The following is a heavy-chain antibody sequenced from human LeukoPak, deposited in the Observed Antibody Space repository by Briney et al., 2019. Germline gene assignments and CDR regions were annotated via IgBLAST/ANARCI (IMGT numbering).Heavy chain of an antibody. V-gene: IGHV4-61*02. Sequence: PSQTLSLTCTVSGGSISSGSYYWSWIRQPAGKGLEWIGRIYTSGSTNYNPSLKSRVTISVDTSKNQFSLKLSSVIAADTAVYYCARELTVTTVFDYWGQGTLVTVSS. CDR2: IYTSGST. D-gene: IGHD4-17*01. J-gene: IGHJ4*02. CDR1: GGSISSGSYY. CDR3: ARELTVTTVFDY.